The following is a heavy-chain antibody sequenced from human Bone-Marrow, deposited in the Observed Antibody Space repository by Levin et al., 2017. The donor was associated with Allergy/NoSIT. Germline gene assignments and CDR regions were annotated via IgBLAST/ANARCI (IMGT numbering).Heavy chain of an antibody. CDR2: VNPKSGNT. D-gene: IGHD3-3*01. CDR1: GFPFTTTD. J-gene: IGHJ5*02. V-gene: IGHV1-8*01. Sequence: PQASVKVSCKASGFPFTTTDINWVRQATGHGLEWMGYVNPKSGNTVYAQKFQGRVTMTRDTSSNTAYMELSSLKSEDTAVYYCALGKTEYEFGGGYPNWFDPWGQGTLVTVSS. CDR3: ALGKTEYEFGGGYPNWFDP.